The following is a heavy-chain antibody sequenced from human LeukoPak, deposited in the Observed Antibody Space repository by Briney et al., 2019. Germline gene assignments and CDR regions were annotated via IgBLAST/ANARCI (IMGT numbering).Heavy chain of an antibody. CDR2: INPSGGST. CDR3: ARDGSSGSRAFDI. V-gene: IGHV1-46*01. CDR1: GYTFTSYY. D-gene: IGHD6-19*01. Sequence: ASVKLSCKASGYTFTSYYMHWVRQAPGQGLEWMRIINPSGGSTSYAQKFQGRVTMTRDTSTSTVYMELSSLRSEDTAVYYCARDGSSGSRAFDIWGQGTMVTVSS. J-gene: IGHJ3*02.